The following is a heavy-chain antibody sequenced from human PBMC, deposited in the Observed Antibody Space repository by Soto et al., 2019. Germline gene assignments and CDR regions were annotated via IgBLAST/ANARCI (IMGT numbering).Heavy chain of an antibody. D-gene: IGHD6-6*01. CDR1: GFTFSNYW. CDR2: ISASAATT. CDR3: AKGGAYSTSSSDS. J-gene: IGHJ5*01. Sequence: QTGGSLRLSCAASGFTFSNYWMNWVRQAPGKGLEWVSAISASAATTYYADSVKGRFAVSRDNSKSTLYLQMTSLRPEDTAVYYCAKGGAYSTSSSDSWGHGTLVTVSS. V-gene: IGHV3-23*01.